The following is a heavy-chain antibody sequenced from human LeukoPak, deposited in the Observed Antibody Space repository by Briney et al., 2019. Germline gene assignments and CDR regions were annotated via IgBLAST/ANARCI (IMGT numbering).Heavy chain of an antibody. V-gene: IGHV3-23*01. D-gene: IGHD6-19*01. J-gene: IGHJ4*02. CDR3: ARVRPIAVAGTFYFDY. CDR2: ISGSGGST. Sequence: PGGSLRLSCAASGFTFSSYAMSWVRQAPGKGLEWVSAISGSGGSTYYADSVKGRFTISRDNSKNTLYLQMNSLRAEDTAVYYCARVRPIAVAGTFYFDYWGQGTLVTVSS. CDR1: GFTFSSYA.